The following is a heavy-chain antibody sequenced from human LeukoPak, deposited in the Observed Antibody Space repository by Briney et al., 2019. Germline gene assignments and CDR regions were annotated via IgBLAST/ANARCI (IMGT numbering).Heavy chain of an antibody. CDR3: ARVPVLYSSSWYFDY. Sequence: PGGSLRLSCAASRFTFSSYSMNWVRQAPGKGLEWVSYISSSSSTIYYADSVKGRFTISRDNAKNSLYLQMNSLRAEDTAVYYCARVPVLYSSSWYFDYWGQGTLVTVSS. V-gene: IGHV3-48*04. CDR1: RFTFSSYS. CDR2: ISSSSSTI. J-gene: IGHJ4*02. D-gene: IGHD6-13*01.